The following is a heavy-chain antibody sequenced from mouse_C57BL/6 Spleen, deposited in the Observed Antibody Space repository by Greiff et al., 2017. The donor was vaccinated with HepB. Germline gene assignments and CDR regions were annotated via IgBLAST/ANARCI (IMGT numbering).Heavy chain of an antibody. CDR1: GYTFTDYE. D-gene: IGHD1-1*01. Sequence: QVHVKQSGAELVRPGASVTLSCKASGYTFTDYEMHWVKQTPVHGLEWIGAIDPETGGTAYNQKFKGKAILTADKASSTAYMELRSLTSEDSAVYYCTRDTVEEAMDYWGQGTSVTVSS. J-gene: IGHJ4*01. CDR3: TRDTVEEAMDY. CDR2: IDPETGGT. V-gene: IGHV1-15*01.